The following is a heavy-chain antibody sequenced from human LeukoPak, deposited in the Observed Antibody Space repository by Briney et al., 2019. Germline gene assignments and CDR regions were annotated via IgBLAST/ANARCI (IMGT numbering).Heavy chain of an antibody. V-gene: IGHV4-39*07. CDR1: GGSISSSSYY. Sequence: SETLSLTCTVSGGSISSSSYYWGWIRQPPGKGLEWIGSIYYSGSTYYNPSLKSRVTMSVDTSKNQFSLKLSSVTAADTAVYYCARGLYVTYYYYGMDVWGQGTTVTVSS. D-gene: IGHD3-16*01. CDR3: ARGLYVTYYYYGMDV. J-gene: IGHJ6*02. CDR2: IYYSGST.